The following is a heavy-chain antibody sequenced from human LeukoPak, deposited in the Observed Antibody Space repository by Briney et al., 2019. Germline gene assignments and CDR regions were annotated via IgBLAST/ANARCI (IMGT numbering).Heavy chain of an antibody. CDR2: IYYSGST. V-gene: IGHV4-59*01. D-gene: IGHD2-8*01. Sequence: ASETLSLTCTVSGGSISSYYWSWTRQPPGKGLEWIGYIYYSGSTNYNPSLKSRVTISVDTSKNQFSLKLSSVTAADTAVYYCARDRESVYPDAFDIWGQGTMVTVSS. CDR3: ARDRESVYPDAFDI. CDR1: GGSISSYY. J-gene: IGHJ3*02.